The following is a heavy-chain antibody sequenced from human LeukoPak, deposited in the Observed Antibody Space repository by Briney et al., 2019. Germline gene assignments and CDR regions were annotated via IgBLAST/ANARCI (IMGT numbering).Heavy chain of an antibody. CDR2: INHSGST. V-gene: IGHV4-34*01. CDR1: GGSFGGYY. D-gene: IGHD5-18*01. J-gene: IGHJ6*02. Sequence: PSETLSLTCAVYGGSFGGYYWSWIRQPPGKGLGWSGEINHSGSTNYNPSIKSRVTISVDTSKNQFSLKLSSVPAADTAVYYCARGYSYGDYYYYYGMDVWGQGTTVTVSS. CDR3: ARGYSYGDYYYYYGMDV.